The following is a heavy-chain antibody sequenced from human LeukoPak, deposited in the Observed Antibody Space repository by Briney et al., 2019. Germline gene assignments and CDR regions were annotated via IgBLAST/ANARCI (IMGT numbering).Heavy chain of an antibody. CDR1: GYTFTSYG. V-gene: IGHV1-18*04. CDR2: ISAYNGNT. CDR3: ARDGKGVVPAAMRGWFDP. Sequence: ASVKVSCKASGYTFTSYGISWVRQAPGQGLEWMGWISAYNGNTNYAQKLQGRVTMTTDTSTSTAYMELRSLRSDDTAVYYCARDGKGVVPAAMRGWFDPWGQGTLVTVSS. J-gene: IGHJ5*02. D-gene: IGHD2-2*01.